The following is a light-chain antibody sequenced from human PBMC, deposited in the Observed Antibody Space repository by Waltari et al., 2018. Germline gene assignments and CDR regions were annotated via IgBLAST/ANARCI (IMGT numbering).Light chain of an antibody. Sequence: DIVMTQSPDSLAVSLGERATVNCKSSQSVLFSSDNKNYLAWYQQKPGQPPKLLIYWASTRKSGVPDRFSGSGSGTDFTLTISSLQAEDVALYYCQQYYSTPPYTFGQGTQLEIK. CDR3: QQYYSTPPYT. CDR2: WAS. V-gene: IGKV4-1*01. CDR1: QSVLFSSDNKNY. J-gene: IGKJ2*01.